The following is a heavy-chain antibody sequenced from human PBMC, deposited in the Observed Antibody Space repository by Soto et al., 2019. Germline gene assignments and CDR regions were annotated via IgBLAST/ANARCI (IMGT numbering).Heavy chain of an antibody. CDR1: GGSISSGGYY. D-gene: IGHD3-9*01. CDR2: IYYSGST. V-gene: IGHV4-31*03. J-gene: IGHJ6*02. CDR3: ARRRAGYPYYYYGMDV. Sequence: QVQLQESGPGLVKPSQTLSLTCTVSGGSISSGGYYWSWIRQHPGKGLEWIGYIYYSGSTYYNPSLKSRVTISVDTSKNQFSLKLSSVTAADTAVYYCARRRAGYPYYYYGMDVWGQGTTVTVSS.